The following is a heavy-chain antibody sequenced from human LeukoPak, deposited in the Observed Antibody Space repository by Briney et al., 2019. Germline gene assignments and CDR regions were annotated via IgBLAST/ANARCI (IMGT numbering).Heavy chain of an antibody. D-gene: IGHD2-2*01. CDR3: AKRYCTSTSCSFFDS. CDR2: ISASGDTT. CDR1: GFTFSSYA. J-gene: IGHJ4*02. Sequence: GGSLRLSCAASGFTFSSYAMGWVCQAPGKGLEWVSLISASGDTTYYADSVRGRFTISRDNSENTLYLQMNSLRAEDTAVYYCAKRYCTSTSCSFFDSWGQGTLVTVSS. V-gene: IGHV3-23*01.